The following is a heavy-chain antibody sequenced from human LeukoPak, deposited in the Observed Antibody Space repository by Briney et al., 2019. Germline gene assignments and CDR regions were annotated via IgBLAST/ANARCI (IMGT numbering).Heavy chain of an antibody. D-gene: IGHD3-22*01. J-gene: IGHJ4*02. Sequence: ASVKVSCEASEYTFTGHYMHWVRQAPGQGLEWMGWINPNSGGTNYAQKFQGRVTMTRDTSISTAYMELSRLSSDDTAVYYCARSRNYYDSSVYYGDFDYWGQGTLVTVSS. CDR1: EYTFTGHY. CDR3: ARSRNYYDSSVYYGDFDY. V-gene: IGHV1-2*02. CDR2: INPNSGGT.